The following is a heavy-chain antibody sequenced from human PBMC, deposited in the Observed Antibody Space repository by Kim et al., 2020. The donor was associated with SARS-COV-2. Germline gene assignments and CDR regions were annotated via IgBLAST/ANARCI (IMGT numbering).Heavy chain of an antibody. Sequence: GGSLRLSCAASGFTFSSYSMNWVRQAPGKGLEWVSSISSSSSYIYYADSVKGRFTISRDNAKNSLYLQMNSLRAEDTAVYYCARVPRSSTSSAGYFDYWGQGTLVTVSS. J-gene: IGHJ4*02. CDR1: GFTFSSYS. V-gene: IGHV3-21*01. D-gene: IGHD2-2*01. CDR2: ISSSSSYI. CDR3: ARVPRSSTSSAGYFDY.